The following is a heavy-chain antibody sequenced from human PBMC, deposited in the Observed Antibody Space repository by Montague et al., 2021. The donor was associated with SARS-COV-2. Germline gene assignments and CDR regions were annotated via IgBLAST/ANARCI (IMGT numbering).Heavy chain of an antibody. V-gene: IGHV4-34*01. J-gene: IGHJ5*02. Sequence: SETLSLTCAVHGGSLSGYYWSWIRQPPGKGLEWIGEINHSGGINYNPSLKSRVTISVDTSKNQFSLKLSSVTAADTAVYYCARLVWFGELSSENWFDPWGQGTLVTVSS. CDR3: ARLVWFGELSSENWFDP. CDR1: GGSLSGYY. D-gene: IGHD3-10*01. CDR2: INHSGGI.